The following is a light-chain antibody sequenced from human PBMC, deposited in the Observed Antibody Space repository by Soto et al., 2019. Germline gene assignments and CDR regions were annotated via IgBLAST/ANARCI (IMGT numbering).Light chain of an antibody. CDR1: QSVSTN. J-gene: IGKJ1*01. Sequence: EIVMTQSPATLSVPPGESATLSCRASQSVSTNFAWYQQKPGQAPRLLIYGASTRATAVPARFNASGSGTEFTLTISRLQSEDFALYYCQQYQNLWTFGQGTKVDIK. CDR3: QQYQNLWT. CDR2: GAS. V-gene: IGKV3-15*01.